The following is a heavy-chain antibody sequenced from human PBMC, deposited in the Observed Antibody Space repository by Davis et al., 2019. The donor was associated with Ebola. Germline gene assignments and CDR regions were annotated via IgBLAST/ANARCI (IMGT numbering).Heavy chain of an antibody. CDR1: GGTFGNYA. Sequence: SVKVSCKASGGTFGNYAISWVRQAPGQGLEWMGGIIPIFGTANYAQKFQGRVTITADESTSTAYMELSSLRSEDTAVYYCARGVVVVPAAIQGGYYYYYMDVWGKGTTVTVSS. CDR3: ARGVVVVPAAIQGGYYYYYMDV. CDR2: IIPIFGTA. J-gene: IGHJ6*03. D-gene: IGHD2-2*02. V-gene: IGHV1-69*13.